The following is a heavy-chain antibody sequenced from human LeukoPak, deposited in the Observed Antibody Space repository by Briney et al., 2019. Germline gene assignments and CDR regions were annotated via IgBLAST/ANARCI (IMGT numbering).Heavy chain of an antibody. J-gene: IGHJ4*02. Sequence: GGSLRLSCAASGFTFSSYEMNWVRQAPGKGLEWVSYISSSGSTIYYADSVKGRFTISRDNSKSTLYLQMNNLIAEDTALYYCAKAVVAASRGFDYWGQGTLVTVSS. D-gene: IGHD2-15*01. CDR2: ISSSGSTI. CDR1: GFTFSSYE. V-gene: IGHV3-48*03. CDR3: AKAVVAASRGFDY.